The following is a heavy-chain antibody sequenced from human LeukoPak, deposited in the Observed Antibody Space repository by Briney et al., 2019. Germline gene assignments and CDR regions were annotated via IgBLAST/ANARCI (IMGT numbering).Heavy chain of an antibody. V-gene: IGHV3-21*01. CDR2: ISRSSIYI. CDR1: GFTFSSYN. Sequence: TGGSLRLSCAASGFTFSSYNMNWVRQAPGKGLEWVSSISRSSIYIYYADSVKGRFTISRDNAENSLSLQMNSLRAEDTAVYYCARRANWGGTFDIWGQGTMVTVSS. CDR3: ARRANWGGTFDI. D-gene: IGHD7-27*01. J-gene: IGHJ3*02.